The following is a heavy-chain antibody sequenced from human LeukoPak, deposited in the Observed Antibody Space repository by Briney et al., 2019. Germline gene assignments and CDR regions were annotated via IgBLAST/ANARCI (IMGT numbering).Heavy chain of an antibody. V-gene: IGHV4-38-2*02. Sequence: PSETLSLTCTVSGYSINNGYYWGWIRQPPGKGLEWIGSIYHSGSTYYKPSLKSRVTISVDTSKNQFSLKLSSVTAADTAVYYCATSNSAYAPLREDYWGQGTLVTVSS. CDR2: IYHSGST. D-gene: IGHD3-16*01. CDR3: ATSNSAYAPLREDY. CDR1: GYSINNGYY. J-gene: IGHJ4*02.